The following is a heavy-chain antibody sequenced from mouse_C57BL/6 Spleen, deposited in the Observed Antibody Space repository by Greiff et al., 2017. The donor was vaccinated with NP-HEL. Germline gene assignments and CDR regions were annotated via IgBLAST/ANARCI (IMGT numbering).Heavy chain of an antibody. CDR3: ARKGYSNYLLDYDV. CDR2: INPSTGGT. D-gene: IGHD2-5*01. V-gene: IGHV1-42*01. Sequence: VQLQQSGPELVKPGASVKISCKASGYSFTGYYMNWVKQSPEKSLEWIGEINPSTGGTTYNQKFKAKATLPVDKSSSTAYMQLKSLTSEDSAVYYGARKGYSNYLLDYDVWGTGTTVTVAS. CDR1: GYSFTGYY. J-gene: IGHJ1*03.